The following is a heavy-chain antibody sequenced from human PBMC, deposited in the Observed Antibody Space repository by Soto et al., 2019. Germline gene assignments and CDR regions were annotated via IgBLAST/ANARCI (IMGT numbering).Heavy chain of an antibody. CDR2: ISYDGSNK. CDR1: GFTFSSYG. D-gene: IGHD2-15*01. Sequence: GGSLRLSCAASGFTFSSYGMHWVRQAPGKGLEWVAVISYDGSNKYYADSVKGRFTISRDNSKNTLYLQMNSLRAEDTAVYYCAKDLEDCSGGSCYVAWEFDYWGQGTLVTVSS. V-gene: IGHV3-30*18. J-gene: IGHJ4*02. CDR3: AKDLEDCSGGSCYVAWEFDY.